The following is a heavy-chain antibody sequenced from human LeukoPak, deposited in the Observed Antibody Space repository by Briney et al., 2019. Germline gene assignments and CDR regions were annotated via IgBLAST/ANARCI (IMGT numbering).Heavy chain of an antibody. Sequence: GGSLRLSCAASGFTFSSYAMHWVRQAPGKGLEYVSANSSNGGSTYYANSVKGRFTISRDNSKNTLYLQMGSLRAEDMAVYYCARGPHCGGDCYSYYYYYYMDVWGKGTTVTVSS. CDR3: ARGPHCGGDCYSYYYYYYMDV. V-gene: IGHV3-64*01. CDR1: GFTFSSYA. CDR2: NSSNGGST. J-gene: IGHJ6*03. D-gene: IGHD2-21*02.